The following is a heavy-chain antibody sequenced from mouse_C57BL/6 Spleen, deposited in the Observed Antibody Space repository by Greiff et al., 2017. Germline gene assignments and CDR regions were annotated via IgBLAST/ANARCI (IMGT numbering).Heavy chain of an antibody. CDR3: ARRGYYGNYEDY. J-gene: IGHJ2*01. CDR1: GYTFTSYW. D-gene: IGHD2-1*01. CDR2: IYPSDSET. V-gene: IGHV1-61*01. Sequence: VQLQQPGAELVRPGSSVKLSCKASGYTFTSYWMDWVKQRPGQGLEWIGNIYPSDSETHYNQKFKDKATLTVDKSSSTAYMQLSSLTSEDSAVYYCARRGYYGNYEDYWGQGTTLTVSS.